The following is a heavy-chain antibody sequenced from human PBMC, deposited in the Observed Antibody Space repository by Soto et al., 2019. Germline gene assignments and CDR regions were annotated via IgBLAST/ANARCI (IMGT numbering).Heavy chain of an antibody. V-gene: IGHV3-21*04. CDR1: GFTFSNFS. CDR3: ARDRHVFGDFNWFDP. CDR2: IGRAGGNI. D-gene: IGHD4-17*01. Sequence: ESGGGLVKPGESLRLSCAASGFTFSNFSMNWVRQAPGKGLEWVSSIGRAGGNIYYADSLQGRFTISRDDPNNLVYLQMSRLRPEDTAIYYCARDRHVFGDFNWFDPWGQGTLVTVSS. J-gene: IGHJ5*02.